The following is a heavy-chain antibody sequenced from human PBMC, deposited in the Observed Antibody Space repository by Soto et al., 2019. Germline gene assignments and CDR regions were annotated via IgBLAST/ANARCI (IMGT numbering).Heavy chain of an antibody. Sequence: ASVKVSCKACGDTFTSYYMHWVRQAPGQGLEWMGIINPSGGSTSYAQKFQGRVTMTRDTSTSTVYMELSSLRSEDTAVYYCARDSVAYYFDYWGQGTLVTVSS. J-gene: IGHJ4*02. CDR1: GDTFTSYY. CDR2: INPSGGST. CDR3: ARDSVAYYFDY. V-gene: IGHV1-46*03. D-gene: IGHD2-15*01.